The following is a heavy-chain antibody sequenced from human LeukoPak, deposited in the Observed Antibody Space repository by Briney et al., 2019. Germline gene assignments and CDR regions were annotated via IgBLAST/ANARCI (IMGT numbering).Heavy chain of an antibody. Sequence: SETLSLTCTVSGYSISSGYYWGWIRQPPGKGLEWIGSIYHSGSTYYNPSLKSRVTISVDTSKNQFSLKLSSVTAADTAVYYCARGENYMDVWGKGTTVTVSS. V-gene: IGHV4-38-2*02. J-gene: IGHJ6*03. CDR3: ARGENYMDV. CDR2: IYHSGST. D-gene: IGHD1-26*01. CDR1: GYSISSGYY.